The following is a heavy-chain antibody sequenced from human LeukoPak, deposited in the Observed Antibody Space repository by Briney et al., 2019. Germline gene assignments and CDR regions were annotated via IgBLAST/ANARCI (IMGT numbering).Heavy chain of an antibody. CDR1: GYTLTELS. J-gene: IGHJ4*02. CDR2: FDPEDGET. D-gene: IGHD3-10*01. V-gene: IGHV1-24*01. CDR3: ATDRIWFGEFVFDY. Sequence: ASVKVSCKVSGYTLTELSMHWVRQAPGKGLEWMGGFDPEDGETIYAQKFQGRVTTTEDTSTDTAYMELSSLRSEDTAVYYCATDRIWFGEFVFDYWGQGTLVTVSS.